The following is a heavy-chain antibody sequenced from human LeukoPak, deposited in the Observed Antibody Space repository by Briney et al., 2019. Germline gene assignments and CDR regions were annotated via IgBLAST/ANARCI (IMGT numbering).Heavy chain of an antibody. CDR3: ATDIVVLMVYATDY. V-gene: IGHV1-24*01. Sequence: ASVKVSCKVSGYTLTELSMHWVRQAPGKGLEWMGGFDPEDGETIYAQKFQGSVTMTEDTSTDTAYMELSSLRSEDTAVYYCATDIVVLMVYATDYWGQGTLVTVSS. CDR2: FDPEDGET. J-gene: IGHJ4*02. D-gene: IGHD2-8*01. CDR1: GYTLTELS.